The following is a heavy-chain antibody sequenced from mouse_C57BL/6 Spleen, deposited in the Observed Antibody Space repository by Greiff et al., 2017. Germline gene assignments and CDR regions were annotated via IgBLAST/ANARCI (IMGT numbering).Heavy chain of an antibody. CDR1: GYAFSSSW. D-gene: IGHD1-1*01. CDR3: ARGDYGSPFFDY. V-gene: IGHV1-82*01. Sequence: QVQLQQSGPELVKPGASVKISCKASGYAFSSSWMNWVKQRPGKGLEWIGRIYPGDGDTNYNGKFKGKATLTADKSSSTAYMQLSSLTSEDSAVYFCARGDYGSPFFDYWGQGTTLTVSS. CDR2: IYPGDGDT. J-gene: IGHJ2*01.